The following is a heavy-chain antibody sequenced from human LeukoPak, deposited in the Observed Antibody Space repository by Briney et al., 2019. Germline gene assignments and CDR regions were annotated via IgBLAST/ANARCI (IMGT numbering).Heavy chain of an antibody. D-gene: IGHD5-18*01. CDR2: IDPSDSYT. J-gene: IGHJ4*02. CDR1: GYSFTSYW. Sequence: GESLRISCKGSGYSFTSYWISWVRQMPGKGLEWMGRIDPSDSYTNYSPSFQVHVTISADKSISTAYLQWSSLKASDTAMYYCASHPRAMAPMGYWGQGTLVTVSS. CDR3: ASHPRAMAPMGY. V-gene: IGHV5-10-1*01.